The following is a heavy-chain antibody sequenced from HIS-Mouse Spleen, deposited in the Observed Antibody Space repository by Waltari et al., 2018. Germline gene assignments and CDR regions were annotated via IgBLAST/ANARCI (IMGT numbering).Heavy chain of an antibody. V-gene: IGHV3-21*01. CDR2: ISSSSSYI. D-gene: IGHD7-27*01. CDR3: ARRLLTGDAFDI. CDR1: GVTFSSYS. J-gene: IGHJ3*02. Sequence: EVQLVQSGGGLVKPGGSLRLSCEASGVTFSSYSMNWVRQAPGKGLEWVSSISSSSSYIYYADSVKGRFTISRDNAKNSLYLQMNSLRAEDTAVYYCARRLLTGDAFDIWGQGTMVTVSS.